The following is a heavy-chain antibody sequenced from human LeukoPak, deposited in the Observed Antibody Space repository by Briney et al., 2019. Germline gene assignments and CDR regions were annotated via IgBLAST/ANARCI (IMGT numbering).Heavy chain of an antibody. CDR3: ATYRQVLLPFES. CDR2: IFQGGGEI. Sequence: GGSLRLSCAASGFIFSYYGMHWVRQAPGKGLEWVSSIFQGGGEIHYADSVRGRFTISRDNSKSTLFLQMNSLRAEDTAIYYCATYRQVLLPFESWGQGTLVTVSS. D-gene: IGHD5-18*01. V-gene: IGHV3-NL1*01. J-gene: IGHJ4*02. CDR1: GFIFSYYG.